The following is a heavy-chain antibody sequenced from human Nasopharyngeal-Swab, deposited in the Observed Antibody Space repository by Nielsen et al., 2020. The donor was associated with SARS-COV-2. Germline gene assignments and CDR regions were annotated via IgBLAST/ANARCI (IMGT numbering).Heavy chain of an antibody. J-gene: IGHJ4*02. D-gene: IGHD3-22*01. CDR3: AREATYYYDSSGYSLDY. Sequence: ASVKVSCKVSGYTLTELSMHWVRQAPGKGLEWMGGFDPEDGETIYAQKFQGRVTITRDTSASTAYMELSSLRSEDTAVYYCAREATYYYDSSGYSLDYWGQGTLVTVSS. V-gene: IGHV1-24*01. CDR2: FDPEDGET. CDR1: GYTLTELS.